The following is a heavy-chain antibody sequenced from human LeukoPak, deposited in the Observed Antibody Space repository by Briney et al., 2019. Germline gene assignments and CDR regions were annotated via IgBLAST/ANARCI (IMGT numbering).Heavy chain of an antibody. Sequence: ASVKVSCKASGGTFNNYGISWVRQAPGQGLEWMGGIIPIFGSTTYAQKFQGRVTITADKSTSTTYMELSSLRSEDTAVYYCARGGGVTFFLFDYWGQGTLVTVSS. V-gene: IGHV1-69*06. J-gene: IGHJ4*02. CDR2: IIPIFGST. CDR3: ARGGGVTFFLFDY. CDR1: GGTFNNYG. D-gene: IGHD3-3*01.